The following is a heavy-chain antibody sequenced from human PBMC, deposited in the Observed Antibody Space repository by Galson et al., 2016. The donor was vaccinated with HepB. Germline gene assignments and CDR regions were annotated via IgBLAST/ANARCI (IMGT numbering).Heavy chain of an antibody. CDR1: GFTFSSYW. Sequence: SLRLSCAASGFTFSSYWMHWVRQDAGRGLVWVSSITPDGSRTAYADSVRGRFTISRDNAKNTLDLQMDSLRAEDTAVYHCARDNTGRFDYWGQGALVTVSS. D-gene: IGHD2-8*02. CDR2: ITPDGSRT. J-gene: IGHJ4*02. V-gene: IGHV3-74*01. CDR3: ARDNTGRFDY.